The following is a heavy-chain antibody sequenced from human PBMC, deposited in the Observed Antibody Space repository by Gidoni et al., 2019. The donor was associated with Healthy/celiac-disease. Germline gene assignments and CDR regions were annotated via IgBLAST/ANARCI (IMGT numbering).Heavy chain of an antibody. CDR1: AFTFSSYG. Sequence: QVQLVESGGGVVQPGRSLRLSCAASAFTFSSYGMHWVRQAPGKGLEWVAVIWYDGSNKYYADSVKGRFTISRDNSKNTLYLQMNSLRAEDTAVYYCARDFFSRREMATMGQAFDIWGQGTMVTVSS. CDR3: ARDFFSRREMATMGQAFDI. V-gene: IGHV3-33*01. CDR2: IWYDGSNK. J-gene: IGHJ3*02. D-gene: IGHD5-12*01.